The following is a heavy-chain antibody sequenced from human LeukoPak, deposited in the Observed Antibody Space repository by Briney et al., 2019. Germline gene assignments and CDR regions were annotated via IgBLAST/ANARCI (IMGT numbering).Heavy chain of an antibody. CDR3: TRLGYYDFWSGYLRYQTLFDY. J-gene: IGHJ4*02. CDR2: IRSKAYGGTT. V-gene: IGHV3-49*04. CDR1: GFTFSSYS. D-gene: IGHD3-3*01. Sequence: GGSLRLSCAASGFTFSSYSMNWVRQAPGKGLEWVGFIRSKAYGGTTEYAASVKGRFTISRDDSKSIAYLQMNSLKTEDTAVYYCTRLGYYDFWSGYLRYQTLFDYWGQGTLVTVSS.